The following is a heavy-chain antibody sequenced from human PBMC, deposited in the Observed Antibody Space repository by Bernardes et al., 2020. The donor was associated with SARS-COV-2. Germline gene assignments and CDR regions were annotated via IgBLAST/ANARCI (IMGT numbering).Heavy chain of an antibody. J-gene: IGHJ4*02. CDR2: IRSKANSYAT. CDR1: GFTLSVSA. Sequence: GGSLRLSCAPYGFTLSVSAMHWVRQASGKGLEWVGRIRSKANSYATAYAASGKGRFTIPRDDSKNTAYLQMNSLKTEDSAVYYCTRRGSGGLDYWGQGTLVTVSS. V-gene: IGHV3-73*01. CDR3: TRRGSGGLDY. D-gene: IGHD2-8*02.